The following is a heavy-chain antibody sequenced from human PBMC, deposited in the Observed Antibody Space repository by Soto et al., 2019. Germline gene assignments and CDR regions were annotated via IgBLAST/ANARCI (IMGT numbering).Heavy chain of an antibody. J-gene: IGHJ4*02. CDR1: GYTFSSRA. CDR2: IDGGGTT. D-gene: IGHD5-18*01. CDR3: ATLLGFSSGGSWYSYVADY. Sequence: EVHLWESGGDLVQPGGSLRVSCVGSGYTFSSRAMSWVRQAPGKGLEWVSGIDGGGTTDYADSVKGRFTISRDNSQDTLYLQMNSLRAEDTAVYYCATLLGFSSGGSWYSYVADYWGQGTLVTVSS. V-gene: IGHV3-23*01.